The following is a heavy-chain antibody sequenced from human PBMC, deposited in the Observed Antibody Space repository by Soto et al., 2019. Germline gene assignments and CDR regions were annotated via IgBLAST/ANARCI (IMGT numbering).Heavy chain of an antibody. Sequence: QVQLQESGPGLVKPSQTLSLTCTVSGGSISSGDYYWSWIRQPPGKGLEWIGYLYYRGSTYYNPSLKSRVTISVDTSKNQFSLKLSSVTAADTAVYYCARVLGYCSSTSCYTIDYWGQGTLVTVSS. CDR3: ARVLGYCSSTSCYTIDY. V-gene: IGHV4-30-4*01. D-gene: IGHD2-2*01. J-gene: IGHJ4*02. CDR1: GGSISSGDYY. CDR2: LYYRGST.